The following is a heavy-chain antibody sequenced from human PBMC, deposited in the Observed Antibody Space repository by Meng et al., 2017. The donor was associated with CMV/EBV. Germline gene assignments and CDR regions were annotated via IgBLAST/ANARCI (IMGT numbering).Heavy chain of an antibody. J-gene: IGHJ4*02. Sequence: GGSLRLSCAASGFTFDDYGMSWVRQAPGKGLEWVSGINWNGGSTGYADSVKGRFTISRDNAKNSLYLQINSLRAEDTALYYCARDFWESYGHSWPLDYWGQGTLVTVS. CDR3: ARDFWESYGHSWPLDY. CDR1: GFTFDDYG. D-gene: IGHD3-16*01. V-gene: IGHV3-20*04. CDR2: INWNGGST.